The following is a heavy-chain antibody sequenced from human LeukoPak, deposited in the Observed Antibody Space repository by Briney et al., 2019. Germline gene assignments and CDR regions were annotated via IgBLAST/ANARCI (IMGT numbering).Heavy chain of an antibody. D-gene: IGHD4-23*01. Sequence: PGGSLRLSCAASGFTFSGFGMHWVRQAPGKGLEWVAVIWYDGSNKYYADSVKGRFTISRDNPKNTLYVQMNSLRAEDTAVYYCARGRGVDYGGNSGYFDYWGQGTLVTVSS. V-gene: IGHV3-33*01. CDR2: IWYDGSNK. CDR3: ARGRGVDYGGNSGYFDY. J-gene: IGHJ4*02. CDR1: GFTFSGFG.